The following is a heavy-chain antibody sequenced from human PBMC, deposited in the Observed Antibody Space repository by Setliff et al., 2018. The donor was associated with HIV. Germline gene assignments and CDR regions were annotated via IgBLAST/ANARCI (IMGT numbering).Heavy chain of an antibody. D-gene: IGHD3-22*01. CDR3: ARGGTYYYDSSGYFIPGKY. CDR2: ISPYNGIT. Sequence: ASVKVSCKASGYTFTNYYMHWVRQAPGQGLEWVGWISPYNGITNYAQNLQGRVTIITDTSTSTAYMELSSLRSEDTAVYYCARGGTYYYDSSGYFIPGKYWGQGSLVTVSS. CDR1: GYTFTNYY. J-gene: IGHJ4*02. V-gene: IGHV1-18*04.